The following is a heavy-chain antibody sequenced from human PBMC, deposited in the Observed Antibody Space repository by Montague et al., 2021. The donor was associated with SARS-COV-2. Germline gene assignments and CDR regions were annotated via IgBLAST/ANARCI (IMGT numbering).Heavy chain of an antibody. CDR2: IYYSGST. V-gene: IGHV4-59*01. D-gene: IGHD2-21*02. CDR3: ARALRVVVVTAPAFDI. Sequence: SETLSLTCTVSGGSISSYYWSWIRQPPGKGLEWIGYIYYSGSTNYNPSLKSRVTISVDTSKNQFSLELGSVTAADTAVYYCARALRVVVVTAPAFDIWGQGTMVTVSS. CDR1: GGSISSYY. J-gene: IGHJ3*02.